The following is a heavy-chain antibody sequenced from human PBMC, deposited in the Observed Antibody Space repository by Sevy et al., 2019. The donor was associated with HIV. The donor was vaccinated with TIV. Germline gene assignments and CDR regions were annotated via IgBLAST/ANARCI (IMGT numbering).Heavy chain of an antibody. J-gene: IGHJ6*02. CDR3: ARGYCRGGSCYARYYYYGMDV. CDR2: INHSGST. CDR1: GGSFSGYY. V-gene: IGHV4-34*01. Sequence: SETLSLTCAVYGGSFSGYYWSWIRQPPGKGLEWIGEINHSGSTNYNPSLKSRVTISVDTSKNQFSLKLSSVTAADTAVYYCARGYCRGGSCYARYYYYGMDVWGQGTTVTVSS. D-gene: IGHD2-15*01.